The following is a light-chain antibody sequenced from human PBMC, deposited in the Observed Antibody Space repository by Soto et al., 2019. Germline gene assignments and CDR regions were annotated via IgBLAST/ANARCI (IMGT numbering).Light chain of an antibody. V-gene: IGKV2-30*02. J-gene: IGKJ5*01. CDR3: MQGTHWPLT. CDR2: TVS. CDR1: QSLVHSDGIAY. Sequence: EVVRTQSPLSLPVTLGQPASISCRSNQSLVHSDGIAYFSWFQQRPGRSPRRLIYTVSNRDSGVPARFSGSGSGTDFALKISRVEAEDVGVYYCMQGTHWPLTFGQGTRLEIK.